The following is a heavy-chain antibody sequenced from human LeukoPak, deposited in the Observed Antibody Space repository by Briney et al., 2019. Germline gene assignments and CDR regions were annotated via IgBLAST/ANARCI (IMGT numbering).Heavy chain of an antibody. CDR2: IYYSGCT. V-gene: IGHV4-39*01. CDR3: ARQITMVRGVTVTDWFDP. J-gene: IGHJ5*02. D-gene: IGHD3-10*01. Sequence: SETLSLTCTVSGGSISSSSYYWGWIRQPPGKGLEWIGSIYYSGCTYYNPSLKSRVTISVDTSKNQSSLKLSSVTAADTAVYYCARQITMVRGVTVTDWFDPWGQGTLVTVSS. CDR1: GGSISSSSYY.